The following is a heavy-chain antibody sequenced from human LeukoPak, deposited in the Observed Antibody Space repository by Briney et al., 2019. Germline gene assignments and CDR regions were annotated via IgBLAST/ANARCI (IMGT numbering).Heavy chain of an antibody. J-gene: IGHJ6*04. Sequence: SETLSLTCAVYGGSFSGYYWSWIRQPPGKGLEWIGEINHSGSTNYNPSLKSRVTISGDTSKNQCSLKLSSVTAADTAVYYCARDPALLVPAASYYYSYGMDVWGKGTTVTVSS. CDR2: INHSGST. D-gene: IGHD2-2*01. CDR3: ARDPALLVPAASYYYSYGMDV. CDR1: GGSFSGYY. V-gene: IGHV4-34*01.